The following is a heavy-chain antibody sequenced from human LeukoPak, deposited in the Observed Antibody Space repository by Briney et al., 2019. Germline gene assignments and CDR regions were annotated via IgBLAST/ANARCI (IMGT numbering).Heavy chain of an antibody. J-gene: IGHJ4*02. D-gene: IGHD6-19*01. CDR1: GFTFSSYS. CDR3: ARVSLSSGCLSN. V-gene: IGHV3-48*04. CDR2: ISSSSTI. Sequence: GGSLRLSCAASGFTFSSYSMNWVRQAPGKGLEWVSYISSSSTIYYADSVKGRFTISRDDAKNSLYLQMNGLRAEDTAVYYCARVSLSSGCLSNWGQGTLVTVSS.